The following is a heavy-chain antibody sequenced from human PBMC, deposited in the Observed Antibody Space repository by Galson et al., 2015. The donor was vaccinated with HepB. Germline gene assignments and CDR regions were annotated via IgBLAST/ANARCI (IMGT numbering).Heavy chain of an antibody. CDR3: AKGHASGSMVRGIMGI. Sequence: SETLSLTCAVSPGSFSGYYWNWIRQSPDKGLEWLGEINQRGSPNYHPSLRGRITISIDMSKSQFSLRLTSVTAADTAVYFCAKGHASGSMVRGIMGIWGQGILVAVSS. D-gene: IGHD3-10*01. CDR1: PGSFSGYY. CDR2: INQRGSP. V-gene: IGHV4-34*01. J-gene: IGHJ1*01.